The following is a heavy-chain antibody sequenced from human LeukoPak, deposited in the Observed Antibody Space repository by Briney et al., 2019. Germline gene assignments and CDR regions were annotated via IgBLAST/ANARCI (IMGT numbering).Heavy chain of an antibody. CDR2: IKQDGSEK. D-gene: IGHD3-22*01. Sequence: PGGSLRLSCAASGFTFTTYWMSWVRQAPGKGLEWVANIKQDGSEKHYVDSVKGRFTISRDNANNSLYLQMNGLRAEDTAVYYCVRGSVYHRCWAQGTLVTVSS. CDR1: GFTFTTYW. V-gene: IGHV3-7*01. J-gene: IGHJ4*02. CDR3: VRGSVYHRC.